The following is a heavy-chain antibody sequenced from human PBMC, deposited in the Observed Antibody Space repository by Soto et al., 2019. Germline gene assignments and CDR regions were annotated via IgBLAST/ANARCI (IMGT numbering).Heavy chain of an antibody. V-gene: IGHV3-21*01. CDR2: ISSGSHYI. J-gene: IGHJ6*02. CDR1: GSTFSSYS. CDR3: AGNQNPSSKTHGMDV. Sequence: EVQLVESGGGLVEPGGSLRLSCAPSGSTFSSYSMNWVRQAPGKGLEWVSSISSGSHYIYYAESVRGRFTISRDNAKSSLYLQMNSLRADDTAVYYCAGNQNPSSKTHGMDVWGQGTTVTVSS.